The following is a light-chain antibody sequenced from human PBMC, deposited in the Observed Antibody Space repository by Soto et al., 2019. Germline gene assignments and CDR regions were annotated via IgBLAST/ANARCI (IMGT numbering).Light chain of an antibody. CDR2: DVS. CDR1: SSDVGGYNY. CDR3: CSYAGSSPV. J-gene: IGLJ2*01. Sequence: QSALTQPRSVSGSPGQSVTISCTGTSSDVGGYNYVSWYQQHPGKAPKLMIYDVSKRPSGVPDRFSGSKSGNTASLTISRLQAEDEADYYCCSYAGSSPVFGGGTKLTVL. V-gene: IGLV2-11*01.